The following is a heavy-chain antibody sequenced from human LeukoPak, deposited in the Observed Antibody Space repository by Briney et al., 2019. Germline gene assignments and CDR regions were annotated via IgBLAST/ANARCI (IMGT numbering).Heavy chain of an antibody. D-gene: IGHD3-22*01. CDR1: GYSISSGYY. V-gene: IGHV4-38-2*02. J-gene: IGHJ3*02. CDR3: ARDRNYYDSSGYYSDAFDI. CDR2: IYHSGST. Sequence: SETLSLTCTVSGYSISSGYYWGWIRQPPGKGLEWIGSIYHSGSTYYNPSLKSRVTISVDTSKNQFSLKLSSVTAADTAVYYCARDRNYYDSSGYYSDAFDIWGQGTMVTVSS.